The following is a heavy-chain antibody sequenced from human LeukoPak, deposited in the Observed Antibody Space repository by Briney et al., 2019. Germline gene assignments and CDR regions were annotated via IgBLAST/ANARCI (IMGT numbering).Heavy chain of an antibody. D-gene: IGHD6-13*01. J-gene: IGHJ3*02. CDR3: ARDRRGSSSDAFDI. CDR2: ISCSSSTI. Sequence: GGSLRLSCAASGFTFSSYSMNWVRQAPGKGLEWVSYISCSSSTIYYADSVKGRFTISRDNAKNTLYLQMNSLRAEDTAVYYCARDRRGSSSDAFDIWGQGTMVTVSS. V-gene: IGHV3-48*04. CDR1: GFTFSSYS.